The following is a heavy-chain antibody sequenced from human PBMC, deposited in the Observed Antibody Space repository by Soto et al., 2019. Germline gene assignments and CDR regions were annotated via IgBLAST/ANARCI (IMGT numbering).Heavy chain of an antibody. V-gene: IGHV1-69*01. CDR1: GGTFSSRA. CDR2: IIPVFGRV. CDR3: ANSRGGTFLGYHGMDI. Sequence: QVQLVQSGPEVKKTGTSVKVSCKASGGTFSSRAISWVRQAPGQGLEWMGGIIPVFGRVNYAEKFQDRVTINADEYTGTVYMELSSLRSEDTDVYYCANSRGGTFLGYHGMDIWGQGTTVSVSS. J-gene: IGHJ6*02. D-gene: IGHD3-16*01.